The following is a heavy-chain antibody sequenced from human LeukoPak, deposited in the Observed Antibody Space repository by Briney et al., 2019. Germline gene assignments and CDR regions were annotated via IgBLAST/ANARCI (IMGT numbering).Heavy chain of an antibody. D-gene: IGHD3-3*01. J-gene: IGHJ5*02. CDR3: ARDKGYDFWSGYSPRWFDP. Sequence: ASVKVSCKASGYTFTSYGISWVRQAPGQGLEWMGWISAYNGNTNYAQKLQGRVTMTTDTSTSTAYMELRSLRSDDTAAYYCARDKGYDFWSGYSPRWFDPWGQGTLVTVSS. CDR2: ISAYNGNT. V-gene: IGHV1-18*01. CDR1: GYTFTSYG.